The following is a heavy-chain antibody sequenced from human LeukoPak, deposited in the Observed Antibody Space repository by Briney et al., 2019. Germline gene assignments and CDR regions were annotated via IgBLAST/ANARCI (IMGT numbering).Heavy chain of an antibody. CDR1: GFTFSSYG. D-gene: IGHD6-13*01. Sequence: GGSLRLSCVASGFTFSSYGMQWVRQAPGKGLEWVAVISYGGSNKYFADSVKGRFTISRDNSKNTLYLQMNSLRAEDTAVYYCAKDREIVAAAGTIDYWGQGTLVTVSS. J-gene: IGHJ4*02. V-gene: IGHV3-30*18. CDR3: AKDREIVAAAGTIDY. CDR2: ISYGGSNK.